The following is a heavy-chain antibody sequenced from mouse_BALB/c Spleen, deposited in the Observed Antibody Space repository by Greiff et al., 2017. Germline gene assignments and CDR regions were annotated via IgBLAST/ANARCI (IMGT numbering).Heavy chain of an antibody. J-gene: IGHJ3*01. Sequence: EVKLMESGPGLVKPSQSLSLTCSVTGYSITSGYYWNWIRQFPGNKLEWMGYISYDGSNNYNPSLKNRISITRDTSKNQFFLKLNSVTTEDTATYYCARGHYYGYDGAYWGQGTLVTVSA. CDR2: ISYDGSN. CDR3: ARGHYYGYDGAY. CDR1: GYSITSGYY. D-gene: IGHD2-2*01. V-gene: IGHV3-6*02.